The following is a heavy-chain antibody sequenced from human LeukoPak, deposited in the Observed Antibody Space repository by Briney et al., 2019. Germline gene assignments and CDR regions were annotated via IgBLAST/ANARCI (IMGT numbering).Heavy chain of an antibody. V-gene: IGHV3-NL1*01. CDR3: ARDGSHYYDSSGTFDY. CDR2: IYSSGST. D-gene: IGHD3-22*01. CDR1: GFTFSSYG. Sequence: GGSLRLSCAASGFTFSSYGMHWVRQAPGKGLEWVSVIYSSGSTYYADSVKGRFTISRDNSKNTLHLQMNSLRAEDTAVYYCARDGSHYYDSSGTFDYWGQGTLVTVSS. J-gene: IGHJ4*02.